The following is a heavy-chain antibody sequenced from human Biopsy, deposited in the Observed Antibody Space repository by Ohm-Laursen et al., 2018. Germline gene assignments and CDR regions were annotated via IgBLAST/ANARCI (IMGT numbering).Heavy chain of an antibody. CDR2: IYYSGST. J-gene: IGHJ6*02. D-gene: IGHD2/OR15-2a*01. V-gene: IGHV4-59*01. Sequence: GTLSPTCTVSGGSISSDYWSWIRQTPGKGLEWIGYIYYSGSTNYNPSLKSRVTISIDKSKNQFSLRLNSVTAADTAVYYCARATNSTGWPYYYFYGMDVWGQGTTVTVSS. CDR1: GGSISSDY. CDR3: ARATNSTGWPYYYFYGMDV.